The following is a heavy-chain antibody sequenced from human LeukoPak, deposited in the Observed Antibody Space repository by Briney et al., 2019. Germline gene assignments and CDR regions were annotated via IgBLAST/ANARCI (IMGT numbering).Heavy chain of an antibody. CDR3: ARRNYDFWSGYFQGYNWFDP. CDR2: IYHSGST. V-gene: IGHV4-4*02. D-gene: IGHD3-3*01. CDR1: GGSISSSNW. J-gene: IGHJ5*02. Sequence: PSGTLSLTCAVSGGSISSSNWWSWVRQPPGKGLEWIGEIYHSGSTNYNPSLKSRVTISVDKSKNQFSLKLSSVTAADTAVYYCARRNYDFWSGYFQGYNWFDPWGQGTLVTVSS.